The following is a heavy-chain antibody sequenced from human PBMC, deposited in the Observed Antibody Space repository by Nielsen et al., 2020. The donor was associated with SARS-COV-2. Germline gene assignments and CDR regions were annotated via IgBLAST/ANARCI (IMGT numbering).Heavy chain of an antibody. V-gene: IGHV3-9*01. CDR3: AKGYSGSYYDYFDY. CDR2: ISWNSGSI. CDR1: GFTFDDYA. D-gene: IGHD1-26*01. Sequence: GGSLRLSCAASGFTFDDYAMHWVRQAPGKGLEWVSGISWNSGSIGYADSVKGRFTISRDNAKNSLYLQMNSLRAEDTALYYCAKGYSGSYYDYFDYWGQGTLVTVSS. J-gene: IGHJ4*02.